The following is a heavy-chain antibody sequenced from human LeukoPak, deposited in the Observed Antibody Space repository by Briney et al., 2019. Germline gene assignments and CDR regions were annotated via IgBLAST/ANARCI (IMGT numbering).Heavy chain of an antibody. CDR1: GGSFSGYY. CDR3: ARRRGYGGATQYNWFDP. Sequence: SETLSLTCAVYGGSFSGYYWSWICQPPGKGLEWIGEINHSGSTNYNPSLKSRVTISVDTSKNQFSLKLSSVTAADTAVYYCARRRGYGGATQYNWFDPWGQGTLVTVSS. CDR2: INHSGST. J-gene: IGHJ5*02. V-gene: IGHV4-34*01. D-gene: IGHD1-26*01.